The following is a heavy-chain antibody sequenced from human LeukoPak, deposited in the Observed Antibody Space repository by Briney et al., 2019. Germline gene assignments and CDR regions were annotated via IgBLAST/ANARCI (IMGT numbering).Heavy chain of an antibody. CDR1: GFTFSSSA. CDR2: ISYDGSNN. D-gene: IGHD1-26*01. V-gene: IGHV3-30*04. CDR3: ARDSLSWV. J-gene: IGHJ4*02. Sequence: PGGSLRLSCVASGFTFSSSAFHWVRQAPGKGLDCVALISYDGSNNYYADSVKGRFTISRDNSKNTLYLQMNSLRAEDTAVYYCARDSLSWVWGQGTLVTVSS.